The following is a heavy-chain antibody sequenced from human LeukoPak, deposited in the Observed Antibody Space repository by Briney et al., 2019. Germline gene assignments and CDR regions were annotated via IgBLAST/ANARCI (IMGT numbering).Heavy chain of an antibody. CDR2: ISGSGTST. J-gene: IGHJ4*02. CDR1: GITFSTYA. Sequence: GGSLRLSCAASGITFSTYAMSWVRQAPGKGLELVSAISGSGTSTYHADSVKGRFTISRDNSKNTLYLQMNSLRVEDTAIYYCAKDQRSGWTRNFDSWGQGTLVTFSS. CDR3: AKDQRSGWTRNFDS. V-gene: IGHV3-23*01. D-gene: IGHD6-19*01.